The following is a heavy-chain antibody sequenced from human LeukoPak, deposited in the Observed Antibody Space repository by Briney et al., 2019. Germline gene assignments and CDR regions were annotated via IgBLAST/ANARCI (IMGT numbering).Heavy chain of an antibody. D-gene: IGHD6-13*01. V-gene: IGHV4-59*08. CDR1: GGSISSYY. Sequence: PSETLSLTCTVSGGSISSYYWSWLRQPPGKGLEWIGYIYYSGSTNYNPSLKSRVTISVDTSKNQFSLKLSSVTAADTAVYYCARRAAAGGGYAFDIWGQGTMVTVSS. CDR2: IYYSGST. CDR3: ARRAAAGGGYAFDI. J-gene: IGHJ3*02.